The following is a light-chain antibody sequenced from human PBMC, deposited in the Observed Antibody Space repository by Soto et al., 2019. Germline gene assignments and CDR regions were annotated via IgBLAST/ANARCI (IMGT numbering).Light chain of an antibody. CDR1: QTISSW. Sequence: DIQMTQSPSTLSGSVGDRVTITCRASQTISSWLAWYQQKPGKAPKLLIYDVSSLESGVPSRFSGSGSGTEFTLTISSLQPDDFATYYCQHYNSYSEAFGQGTKGDIK. J-gene: IGKJ1*01. V-gene: IGKV1-5*01. CDR3: QHYNSYSEA. CDR2: DVS.